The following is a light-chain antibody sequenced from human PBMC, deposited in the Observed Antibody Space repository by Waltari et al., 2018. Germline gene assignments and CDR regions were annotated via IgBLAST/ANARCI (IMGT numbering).Light chain of an antibody. CDR1: QSVLYSSNNKNY. CDR3: QQYYSTLT. V-gene: IGKV4-1*01. J-gene: IGKJ3*01. CDR2: WAS. Sequence: DIVMTQSPDSLPVSLGERATINSKPSQSVLYSSNNKNYLAWYQQKPGQPPKLLIYWASTRESGVPDRFSGSGSGTDFTLTISSLQAEDVAVYYCQQYYSTLTFGPGTKVDIK.